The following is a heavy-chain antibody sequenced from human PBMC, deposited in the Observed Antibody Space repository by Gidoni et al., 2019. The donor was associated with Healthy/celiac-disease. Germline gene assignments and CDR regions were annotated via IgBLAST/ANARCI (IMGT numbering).Heavy chain of an antibody. CDR3: TTGRGPWPVLDY. V-gene: IGHV3-15*01. Sequence: EVQLVESGGGLVKPGGSLRLSCAASGFTFSNAWMSWVRQAPGKGLEWVGRIKSKTDGGTTDYAAPVKGRFTISRDDSKNTLYLQMNSLKTEDTAVYYCTTGRGPWPVLDYWGQGTLVTVSS. CDR2: IKSKTDGGTT. J-gene: IGHJ4*02. D-gene: IGHD6-19*01. CDR1: GFTFSNAW.